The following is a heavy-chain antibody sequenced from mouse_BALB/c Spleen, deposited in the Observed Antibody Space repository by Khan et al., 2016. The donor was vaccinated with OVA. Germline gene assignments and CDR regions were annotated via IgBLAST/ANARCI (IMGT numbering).Heavy chain of an antibody. CDR2: ISTYYGDA. D-gene: IGHD1-3*01. V-gene: IGHV1S137*01. CDR1: GYTFTDFA. J-gene: IGHJ3*01. CDR3: TRGSGNSRFAY. Sequence: QVQLQQSGAELVRPGVSVKISCKGSGYTFTDFAMHWVKQSHAKSLEWIGVISTYYGDASYNQKFKGKATMTVDKSYSTAYMELARLTSEDSAIYYCTRGSGNSRFAYWGQGTLVTVSA.